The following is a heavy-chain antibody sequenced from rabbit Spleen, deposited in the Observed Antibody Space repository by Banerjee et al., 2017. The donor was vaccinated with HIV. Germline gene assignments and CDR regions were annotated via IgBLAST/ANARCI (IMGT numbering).Heavy chain of an antibody. CDR2: IYAGSSSNT. V-gene: IGHV1S45*01. D-gene: IGHD1-1*01. CDR1: GFSFSSSDY. CDR3: ARDTATSFSTYGMDL. J-gene: IGHJ6*01. Sequence: QEQLVESGGDLVKPGASLTLTCTASGFSFSSSDYMCWVRQAPGKGLEWIACIYAGSSSNTYSATWAKGRFTISKTSSTTVTLQMTSLTAADTATYFCARDTATSFSTYGMDLWGPGTLVTVS.